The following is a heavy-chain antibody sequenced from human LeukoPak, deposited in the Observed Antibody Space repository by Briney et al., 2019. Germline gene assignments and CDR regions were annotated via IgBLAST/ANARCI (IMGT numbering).Heavy chain of an antibody. CDR3: ARDRMVAARGWFDP. CDR1: GGSISSGGYC. V-gene: IGHV4-30-2*01. CDR2: IYHSGST. D-gene: IGHD2-15*01. Sequence: SETLSLTCAVSGGSISSGGYCWSWIRQPPGQGLEWIGYIYHSGSTYYNPSLKSRVTISVDRSKNQFSLKLSSVTAADTAVYYCARDRMVAARGWFDPWGQGTLVTVSS. J-gene: IGHJ5*02.